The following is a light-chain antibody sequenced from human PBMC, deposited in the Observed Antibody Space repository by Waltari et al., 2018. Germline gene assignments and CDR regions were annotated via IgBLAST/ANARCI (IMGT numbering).Light chain of an antibody. Sequence: YDLAQPFSVSVSPGQTATITCSGDVLAEKYVRWFQQRPGQAPTLILYKDTERPSGIPGPVSGSSSGSTVTLTIRGALLEDEADYHCHAAADNNWFFGGGTKLTVL. J-gene: IGLJ2*01. CDR3: HAAADNNWF. V-gene: IGLV3-27*01. CDR2: KDT. CDR1: VLAEKY.